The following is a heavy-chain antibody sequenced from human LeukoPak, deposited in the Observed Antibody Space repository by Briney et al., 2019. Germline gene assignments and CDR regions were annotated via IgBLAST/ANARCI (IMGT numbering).Heavy chain of an antibody. Sequence: SETLSLTCTVSGGSISSSSYYWGWIRQPPGKGLEWIGSIYYSGSTYYNPSLKSRVTISVDTSKNQFSLKLSSVTAADTAVYYCARGLSSEQQLVGWLDPWGQGTLVTVSS. CDR1: GGSISSSSYY. CDR2: IYYSGST. CDR3: ARGLSSEQQLVGWLDP. D-gene: IGHD6-13*01. J-gene: IGHJ5*02. V-gene: IGHV4-39*07.